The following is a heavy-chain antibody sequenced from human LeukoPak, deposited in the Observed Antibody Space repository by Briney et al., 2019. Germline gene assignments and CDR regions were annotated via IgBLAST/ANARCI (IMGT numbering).Heavy chain of an antibody. V-gene: IGHV3-7*01. CDR1: GFTFSSYW. J-gene: IGHJ4*02. CDR2: IKQDGSEK. CDR3: AGGGSRYIQVWTFDY. D-gene: IGHD5-18*01. Sequence: GGSLRLSCAASGFTFSSYWMSWVRQAPGKGLEWVANIKQDGSEKYYVDSVKGRFTISRDNAKNSLYLQMNSLRVEDTAVYYCAGGGSRYIQVWTFDYWGQGTLVTVSS.